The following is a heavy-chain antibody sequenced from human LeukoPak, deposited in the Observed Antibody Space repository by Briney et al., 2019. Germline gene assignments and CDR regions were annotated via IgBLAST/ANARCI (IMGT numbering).Heavy chain of an antibody. CDR2: IIPILGIA. D-gene: IGHD1-26*01. V-gene: IGHV1-69*04. Sequence: SVKVSCKSSGGTFSRYAIIWVRQAPGQGLEWMGRIIPILGIANYAQKFQGRVTITADKSTSTAYMELSSLRSEDTAVYYCASGQWEPEAAFDIWGQGTMVTVSS. J-gene: IGHJ3*02. CDR3: ASGQWEPEAAFDI. CDR1: GGTFSRYA.